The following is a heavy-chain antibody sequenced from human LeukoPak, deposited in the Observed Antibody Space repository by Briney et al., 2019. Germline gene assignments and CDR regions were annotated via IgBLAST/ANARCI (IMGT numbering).Heavy chain of an antibody. J-gene: IGHJ6*02. CDR2: ISSSSSYI. V-gene: IGHV3-21*01. CDR1: GFTFSSNW. CDR3: ARDLQRNYGMDV. Sequence: PGGSLRLSCAASGFTFSSNWMHWVRQAPGKGLEWVSSISSSSSYIYYADSVKGRFTISRDNAKNSLYLQMNSLRAEDTAVYYCARDLQRNYGMDVWGQGTTVTVSS.